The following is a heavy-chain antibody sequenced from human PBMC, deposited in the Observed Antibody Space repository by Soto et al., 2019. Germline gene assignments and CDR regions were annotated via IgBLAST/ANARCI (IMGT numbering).Heavy chain of an antibody. Sequence: SETLSLTCTVPGGSISSGGYYWSWIRQHPVKGLEWIGYIYYSGSTYYNPSLKSRVTISVDTSKNQFSLKLSSVTAADTAVYYCARFREVAFDYWGQGTLVTVSS. D-gene: IGHD1-26*01. V-gene: IGHV4-31*03. CDR3: ARFREVAFDY. CDR1: GGSISSGGYY. CDR2: IYYSGST. J-gene: IGHJ4*02.